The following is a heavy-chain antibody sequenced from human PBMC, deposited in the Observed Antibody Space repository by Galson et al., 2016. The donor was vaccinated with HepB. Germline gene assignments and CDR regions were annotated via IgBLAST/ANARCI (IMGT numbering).Heavy chain of an antibody. CDR3: ARETTIWGNGFQY. V-gene: IGHV3-43*01. Sequence: GSLRLSCAASGFTFDDYTMHWVRQAPGKGLEWVSLVSWDATTIYYADSVKGRFTISRDNSKNSLYLQMNRLTSEDTALYYCARETTIWGNGFQYWGQGTLVTVSS. CDR2: VSWDATTI. J-gene: IGHJ4*02. D-gene: IGHD4-23*01. CDR1: GFTFDDYT.